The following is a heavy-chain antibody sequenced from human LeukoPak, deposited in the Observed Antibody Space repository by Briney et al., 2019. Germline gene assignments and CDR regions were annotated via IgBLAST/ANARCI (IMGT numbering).Heavy chain of an antibody. CDR3: ARDLVTVTKGFDI. V-gene: IGHV4-59*11. Sequence: PSETLSLTCAVSDDSFSSHYWTWIRQPPGKGLEWIGYISYIGSTNYSPSLKSRVTISIDTSRNQFSLRLSSVTAADTAVYYYARDLVTVTKGFDIWGQGTMVSVSS. J-gene: IGHJ3*02. CDR1: DDSFSSHY. CDR2: ISYIGST. D-gene: IGHD4-17*01.